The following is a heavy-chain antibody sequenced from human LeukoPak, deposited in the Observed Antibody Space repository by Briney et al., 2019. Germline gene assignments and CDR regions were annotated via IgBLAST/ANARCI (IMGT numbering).Heavy chain of an antibody. Sequence: GASVKVSYKASGGTFSSYAISWVRQAPGQGLEWMGGIIPIFGTANYAQKFQGRVTITTDESTSTAYMELSSLRSEDTAVYYCARGVTGTFDPWGQGTLVTVSS. J-gene: IGHJ5*02. CDR1: GGTFSSYA. D-gene: IGHD1-7*01. CDR2: IIPIFGTA. V-gene: IGHV1-69*05. CDR3: ARGVTGTFDP.